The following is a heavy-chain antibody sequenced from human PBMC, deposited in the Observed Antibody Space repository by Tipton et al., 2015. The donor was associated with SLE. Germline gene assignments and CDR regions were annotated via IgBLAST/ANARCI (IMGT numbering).Heavy chain of an antibody. CDR1: GFTFGSYS. Sequence: LRLSCAASGFTFGSYSMNWIRQPPGKGLEWIGSIYHSGSTYYNPSLKSRVTISVDTSKNQFSLKLSSVTAADTAVYYCARDGGDYGYWGQGTLVTVSS. J-gene: IGHJ4*02. CDR2: IYHSGST. CDR3: ARDGGDYGY. D-gene: IGHD4-17*01. V-gene: IGHV4-38-2*02.